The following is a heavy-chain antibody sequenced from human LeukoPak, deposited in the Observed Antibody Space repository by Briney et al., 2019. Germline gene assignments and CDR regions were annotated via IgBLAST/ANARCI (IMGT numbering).Heavy chain of an antibody. Sequence: SETLSRTCTVSGGSISSYFWSWIRQPPGKGLEWIGYIYDSGSTNYNPSLKSRVTISVDTSKNRFSLKLSSVTAADTAVYYCARRRDGYNFPKYYFDYWGQGTLVTVSS. CDR1: GGSISSYF. CDR3: ARRRDGYNFPKYYFDY. CDR2: IYDSGST. D-gene: IGHD5-24*01. V-gene: IGHV4-59*01. J-gene: IGHJ4*02.